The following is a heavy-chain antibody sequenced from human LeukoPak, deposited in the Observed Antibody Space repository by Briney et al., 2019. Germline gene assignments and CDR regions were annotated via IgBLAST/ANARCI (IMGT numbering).Heavy chain of an antibody. Sequence: PGRSLRLSCAASGFTFSSYGMHWVRQAPGKGLEWVAVIWYDGSNKYYADSVKGRFTISRDNSKNTLYLQMNSLRAEDTAVYYCARESSSWYWAPFDYWGQGTLVTVSS. CDR3: ARESSSWYWAPFDY. V-gene: IGHV3-33*01. CDR1: GFTFSSYG. D-gene: IGHD6-13*01. J-gene: IGHJ4*02. CDR2: IWYDGSNK.